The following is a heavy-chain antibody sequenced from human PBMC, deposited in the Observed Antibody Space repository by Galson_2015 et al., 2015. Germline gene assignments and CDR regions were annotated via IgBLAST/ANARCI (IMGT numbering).Heavy chain of an antibody. CDR1: EFTFSSYY. CDR2: ISSTTTYI. V-gene: IGHV3-21*01. J-gene: IGHJ4*02. CDR3: ARQILDYDFWSGYYPTNFDY. Sequence: SLRLSCAASEFTFSSYYMSWVRQAPGQGLEWVSSISSTTTYIYYADSVKGRFTISRDKAKNSLDLQMSSLGAEDTAVYYCARQILDYDFWSGYYPTNFDYWGQGTLVTVSS. D-gene: IGHD3-3*01.